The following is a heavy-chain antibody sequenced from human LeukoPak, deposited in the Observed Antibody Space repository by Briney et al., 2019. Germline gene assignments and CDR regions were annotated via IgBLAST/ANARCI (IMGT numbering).Heavy chain of an antibody. CDR2: TYYRSKWYY. V-gene: IGHV6-1*01. D-gene: IGHD1-26*01. CDR1: GDSVSSNSAA. CDR3: ARDPVGGSTIFDY. Sequence: SRTLSLTCAISGDSVSSNSAAWNWIRQSPSRGLEWLGRTYYRSKWYYDYAVAVKSRISINPDTSKNQFSLQLSSVAPEDTAVYYCARDPVGGSTIFDYWGQGTLVTVSS. J-gene: IGHJ4*02.